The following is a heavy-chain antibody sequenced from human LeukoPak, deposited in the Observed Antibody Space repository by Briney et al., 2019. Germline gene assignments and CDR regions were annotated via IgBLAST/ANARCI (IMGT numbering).Heavy chain of an antibody. CDR2: ISSSGSTI. J-gene: IGHJ4*02. D-gene: IGHD3-22*01. Sequence: PGGSLRLSCAASGFTFSDYYMSWIRQAPGKGLEWVSYISSSGSTIYYADSVKGRFTISRDNAKNSLYLQMNSLRAEDTAVYYCARDNYYDSSGYYFSYFDYWGQGTLVTVSS. CDR3: ARDNYYDSSGYYFSYFDY. CDR1: GFTFSDYY. V-gene: IGHV3-11*01.